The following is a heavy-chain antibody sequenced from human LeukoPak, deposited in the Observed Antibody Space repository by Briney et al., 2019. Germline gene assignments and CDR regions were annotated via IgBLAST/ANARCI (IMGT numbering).Heavy chain of an antibody. D-gene: IGHD5-24*01. Sequence: SATLSLTCTVSAGSIISSSHHWGCIRQTPGKGLEWCGSIYYSGNTYYNPSLSCLVTIFVDTSKNEFALRVNSVTAPVTAVYYCARGGNEWQQWSHNCVDPWGQGTLVTVSS. CDR1: AGSIISSSHH. J-gene: IGHJ5*02. V-gene: IGHV4-39*01. CDR2: IYYSGNT. CDR3: ARGGNEWQQWSHNCVDP.